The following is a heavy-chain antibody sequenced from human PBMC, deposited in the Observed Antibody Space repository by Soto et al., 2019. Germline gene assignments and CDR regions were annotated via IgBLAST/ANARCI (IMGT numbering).Heavy chain of an antibody. J-gene: IGHJ3*02. CDR3: ARDHDYGDYPALDAFDI. CDR2: ISAYNGNT. Sequence: QVQLVQSGAEVKKPGASVKVSCKASGYTFTSYGISWVRQAPGQGLEWMGWISAYNGNTNYAQKLQGRVTMTTDTSTSTAHMELRSLRSDDTAVYYCARDHDYGDYPALDAFDIWGQGTMVTVSS. D-gene: IGHD4-17*01. CDR1: GYTFTSYG. V-gene: IGHV1-18*01.